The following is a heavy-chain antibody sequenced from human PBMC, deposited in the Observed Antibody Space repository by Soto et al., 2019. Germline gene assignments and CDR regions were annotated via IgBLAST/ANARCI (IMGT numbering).Heavy chain of an antibody. CDR3: ARDSLYYYGSGSYDFPHLGWFDP. Sequence: GGSLRLSCAASGFTFSSYSMNWVRQAPGKGLEWVSSISSSSSYIYYADSVKSRFTISRDNAKNSLYLQMNSLRAEDTAVYYCARDSLYYYGSGSYDFPHLGWFDPWGQGTLVTVSS. CDR1: GFTFSSYS. D-gene: IGHD3-10*01. CDR2: ISSSSSYI. J-gene: IGHJ5*02. V-gene: IGHV3-21*01.